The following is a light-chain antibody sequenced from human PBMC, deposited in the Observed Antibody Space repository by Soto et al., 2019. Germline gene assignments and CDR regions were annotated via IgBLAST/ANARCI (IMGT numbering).Light chain of an antibody. CDR1: QSINSD. CDR2: DAS. V-gene: IGKV3-11*01. CDR3: QQGGT. J-gene: IGKJ1*01. Sequence: ESVVKEWPGTVYISPGETTRLSCRASQSINSDVAWYQQKPGQAPRLLIYDASNRATGIPARFSGSGSGTDFTLTISSLEPEDFAVYYCQQGGTFGQGTKVDIK.